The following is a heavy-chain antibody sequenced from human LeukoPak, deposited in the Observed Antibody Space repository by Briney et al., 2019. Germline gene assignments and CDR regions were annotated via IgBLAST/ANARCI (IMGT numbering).Heavy chain of an antibody. V-gene: IGHV4-30-4*08. CDR2: IYYGGST. D-gene: IGHD2-2*01. CDR3: ARGGGYCSSISSSGFDY. Sequence: PSETLSLTCTVSVGYISSGEYYWSWIRQPPGKGLEWIGYIYYGGSTYYNPSLKSRVTISVDTSKNQFSLKLSSVTAADTAVYYCARGGGYCSSISSSGFDYWGQGTVVTVSS. J-gene: IGHJ4*02. CDR1: VGYISSGEYY.